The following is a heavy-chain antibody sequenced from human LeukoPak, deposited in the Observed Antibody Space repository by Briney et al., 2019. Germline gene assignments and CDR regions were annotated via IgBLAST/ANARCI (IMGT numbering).Heavy chain of an antibody. CDR2: INHSGST. CDR1: GGSFSGHY. D-gene: IGHD3-22*01. Sequence: SETLSLTCAVYGGSFSGHYWSWIRQPPGKGLEWIGEINHSGSTNYNPSLKSRVTISVDTSKNQFSLKLNSVTAADTAVYYCAKSNGYGLMDIWGQGTMVTVSP. V-gene: IGHV4-34*01. CDR3: AKSNGYGLMDI. J-gene: IGHJ3*02.